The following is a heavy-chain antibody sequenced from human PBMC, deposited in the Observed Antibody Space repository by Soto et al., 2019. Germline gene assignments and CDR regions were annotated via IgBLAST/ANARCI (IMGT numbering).Heavy chain of an antibody. CDR3: ARDHGGKGWFDP. CDR1: GGSINTDY. V-gene: IGHV4-59*01. J-gene: IGHJ5*02. D-gene: IGHD2-15*01. Sequence: SETLSLTCTVSGGSINTDYWSWIRQHPGKGLEWIGYIYYSGSTYYNPSLKSRVTISVDTSKNQFSLKLSSVTAADTAVYYCARDHGGKGWFDPWGQGTLVTVSS. CDR2: IYYSGST.